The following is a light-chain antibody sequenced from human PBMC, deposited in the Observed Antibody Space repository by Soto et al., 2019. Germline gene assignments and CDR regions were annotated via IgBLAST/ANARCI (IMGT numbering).Light chain of an antibody. J-gene: IGKJ1*01. CDR1: QSVSSRH. CDR2: GTS. Sequence: EIVLTQSPGTLSLSPGERATLSGRASQSVSSRHLAWYQQKPGQAPRLLIYGTSSRATGIPDRFSGSGSGTDFTLTISRLEPEDFAVYRCQQYGSSPRTFGQGTKVEIK. CDR3: QQYGSSPRT. V-gene: IGKV3-20*01.